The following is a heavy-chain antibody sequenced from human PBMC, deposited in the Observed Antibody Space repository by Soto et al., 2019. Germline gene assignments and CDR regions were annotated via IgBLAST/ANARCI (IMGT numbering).Heavy chain of an antibody. D-gene: IGHD5-18*01. Sequence: GGSMRLSCAASGFTFSSDWLHLVRQAPGKGLVCVSRINSDGSSTSYADSVKGRFTISRDNAKNTLYLQMNSLRAEDTAVYYCASPLRYSYGYWPMDYWGQGTLVTASS. CDR2: INSDGSST. CDR3: ASPLRYSYGYWPMDY. CDR1: GFTFSSDW. V-gene: IGHV3-74*01. J-gene: IGHJ4*02.